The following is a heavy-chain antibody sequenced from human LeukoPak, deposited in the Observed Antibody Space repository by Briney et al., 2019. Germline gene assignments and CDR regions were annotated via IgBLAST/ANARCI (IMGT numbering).Heavy chain of an antibody. V-gene: IGHV3-23*01. Sequence: PGGSLRLSCAASGFTFSSYAMSWLRQAPGKGLEWVSAISGSGGSTYYADSVKGRFTISRDNSKNTLYLQMNSLRAEDTAVYYCAKPSGSGSYSQGGAFDYWGQGTLVTVSS. J-gene: IGHJ4*02. CDR1: GFTFSSYA. CDR2: ISGSGGST. D-gene: IGHD3-10*01. CDR3: AKPSGSGSYSQGGAFDY.